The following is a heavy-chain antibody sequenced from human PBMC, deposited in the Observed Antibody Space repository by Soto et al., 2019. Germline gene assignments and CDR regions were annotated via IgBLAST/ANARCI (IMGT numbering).Heavy chain of an antibody. D-gene: IGHD3-9*01. CDR2: ISSDGTGK. CDR3: AEEGILAGYEPDY. V-gene: IGHV3-30*18. CDR1: GFTFSSYG. Sequence: QVQLVESGGGVVQPGKSLRLSCSASGFTFSSYGMHWVRQAPGKGLEWVAIISSDGTGKYYADSVRGRFTISRDNSKNTLYLQISGLRPEDTAVYYCAEEGILAGYEPDYWGQGTLVTVSS. J-gene: IGHJ4*02.